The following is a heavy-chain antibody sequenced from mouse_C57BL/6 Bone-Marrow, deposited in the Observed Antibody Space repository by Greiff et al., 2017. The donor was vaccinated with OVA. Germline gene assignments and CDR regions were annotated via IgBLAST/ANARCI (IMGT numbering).Heavy chain of an antibody. CDR3: ARQTGGDFDY. D-gene: IGHD4-1*01. J-gene: IGHJ2*01. CDR1: GYTFTSYG. V-gene: IGHV1-81*01. CDR2: IYPRSGNT. Sequence: QVQLQQSGAELARPGASVKLSCKASGYTFTSYGISWVKQRTGQGLEWIGEIYPRSGNTYSNEKFKGKATLTADKSSSTAYMELRSLTSEDAAVYFCARQTGGDFDYWGQGTTLTVSS.